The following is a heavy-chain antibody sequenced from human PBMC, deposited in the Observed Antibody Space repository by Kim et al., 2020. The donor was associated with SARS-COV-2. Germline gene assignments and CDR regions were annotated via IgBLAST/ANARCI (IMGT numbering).Heavy chain of an antibody. Sequence: AQGLTGRFVFSLDTSVSTAYLQISSLKAEDTAVYYCAREWFYDSSGSFDYWGQGTLVTVSS. D-gene: IGHD3-22*01. J-gene: IGHJ4*02. V-gene: IGHV7-4-1*02. CDR3: AREWFYDSSGSFDY.